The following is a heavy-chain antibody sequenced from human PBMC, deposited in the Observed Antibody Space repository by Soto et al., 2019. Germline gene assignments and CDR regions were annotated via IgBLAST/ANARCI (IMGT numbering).Heavy chain of an antibody. D-gene: IGHD5-12*01. V-gene: IGHV3-23*01. CDR2: ISGSGGST. CDR1: GFTFSSYA. CDR3: AKDRRGYSGYVPNPYFDY. Sequence: PGGSLRLSCAASGFTFSSYAMSWVRQAPGKGLEWVSAISGSGGSTYYADSVKGRFTISRDNSKNTLYLQMNSLRAEDTAVYYCAKDRRGYSGYVPNPYFDYWGQGTLVTVSS. J-gene: IGHJ4*02.